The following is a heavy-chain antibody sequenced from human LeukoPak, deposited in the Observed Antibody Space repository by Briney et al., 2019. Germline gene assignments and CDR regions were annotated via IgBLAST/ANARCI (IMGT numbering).Heavy chain of an antibody. CDR1: GFTFSDYY. V-gene: IGHV3-11*04. Sequence: GGSLRLSCAASGFTFSDYYMSWIRQAPGKGPEWVSYISSSGSTIYYADSVKGRFTISRDNAKNSLYLQMNSLRAEDTAVYYCARARFMGSYYFDYWGQGTLVTVSS. D-gene: IGHD3-3*01. J-gene: IGHJ4*02. CDR3: ARARFMGSYYFDY. CDR2: ISSSGSTI.